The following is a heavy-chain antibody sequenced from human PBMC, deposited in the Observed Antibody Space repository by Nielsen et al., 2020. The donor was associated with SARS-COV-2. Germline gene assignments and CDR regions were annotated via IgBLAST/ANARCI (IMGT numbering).Heavy chain of an antibody. J-gene: IGHJ3*02. V-gene: IGHV3-21*01. CDR3: ARWWQQLTLPGTDAFDI. CDR2: ISSSSSYI. CDR1: GFTFSSYS. D-gene: IGHD6-13*01. Sequence: GGSLRLSCAASGFTFSSYSMNWVRQAPGKGLEWVSSISSSSSYIYYADSVKGRFTISRDNAKNSLYLQMNSLRAEDMAVYYCARWWQQLTLPGTDAFDIWGQGTMVTVSS.